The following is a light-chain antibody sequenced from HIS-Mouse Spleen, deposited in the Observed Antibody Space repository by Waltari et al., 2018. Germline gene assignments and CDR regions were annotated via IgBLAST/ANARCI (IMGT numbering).Light chain of an antibody. CDR3: AAWDDSLSGPWV. Sequence: QSVLTQPPSASGTPGQRVTISCSGSSSNIGSNYVYWYQQLPGTATKLLIYRNNQRPSGVPDRFSGSKSGTSASLAISGLRSEDEADYYCAAWDDSLSGPWVFGGGTKLTVL. V-gene: IGLV1-47*01. CDR1: SSNIGSNY. CDR2: RNN. J-gene: IGLJ3*02.